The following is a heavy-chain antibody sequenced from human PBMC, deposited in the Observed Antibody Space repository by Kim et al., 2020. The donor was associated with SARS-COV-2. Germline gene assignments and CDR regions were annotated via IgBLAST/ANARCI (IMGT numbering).Heavy chain of an antibody. D-gene: IGHD3-9*01. CDR1: GYTFTSYD. Sequence: ASVKVSCKASGYTFTSYDINWVRQATGQGLEWMGRMNPNSGNTGYAQKFQGRVTMTRNTSISTAYMELSSLRSEDTAVYYCARERYDILTGRHYGMDVWGQGTTVTVSS. CDR3: ARERYDILTGRHYGMDV. V-gene: IGHV1-8*01. CDR2: MNPNSGNT. J-gene: IGHJ6*02.